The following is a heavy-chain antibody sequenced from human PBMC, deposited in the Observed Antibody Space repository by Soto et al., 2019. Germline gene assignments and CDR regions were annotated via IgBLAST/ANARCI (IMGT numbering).Heavy chain of an antibody. Sequence: GASVKVSCKASGGTFSSYAISWVRQAPGQGLEWMGGIILIFGTANYAQKFQGRVKITADESTSTAYMELSSLRSEDTAVYYCARASSDRIRHKRGYSGYDYVYFWFDPWGQGTLVTVSS. CDR1: GGTFSSYA. CDR3: ARASSDRIRHKRGYSGYDYVYFWFDP. J-gene: IGHJ5*02. V-gene: IGHV1-69*13. D-gene: IGHD5-12*01. CDR2: IILIFGTA.